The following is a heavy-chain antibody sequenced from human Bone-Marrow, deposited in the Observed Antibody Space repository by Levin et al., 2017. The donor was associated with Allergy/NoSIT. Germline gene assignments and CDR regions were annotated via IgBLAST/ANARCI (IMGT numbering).Heavy chain of an antibody. D-gene: IGHD1-26*01. CDR1: GFTFSSYA. Sequence: GESLKISCAASGFTFSSYAMHWVRQAPGKGLEWVAVISYDGSNKYYADSVKGRFTISRDNSKNTLYLQMNSLRAEDTAVYYCARDQGRWELLYYFDYWGQGTLVTVSS. CDR3: ARDQGRWELLYYFDY. J-gene: IGHJ4*02. V-gene: IGHV3-30-3*01. CDR2: ISYDGSNK.